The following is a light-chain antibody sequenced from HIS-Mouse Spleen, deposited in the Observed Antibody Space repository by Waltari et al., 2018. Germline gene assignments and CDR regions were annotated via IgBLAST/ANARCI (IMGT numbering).Light chain of an antibody. CDR1: SSDVGGSNY. V-gene: IGLV2-11*01. Sequence: QSALTQPRSVSGSPGQSVTISCPGTSSDVGGSNYVSWYQQHPGKAPKLMIYDVSKRPSGVPDRFSGSKSGNTASLTISGLQAEDEADYYCCSYAGSYGVFGGGTKLTVL. J-gene: IGLJ3*02. CDR2: DVS. CDR3: CSYAGSYGV.